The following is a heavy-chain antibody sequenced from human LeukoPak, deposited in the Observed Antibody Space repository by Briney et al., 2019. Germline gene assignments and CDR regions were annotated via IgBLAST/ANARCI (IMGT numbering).Heavy chain of an antibody. CDR1: GFTFGDYA. Sequence: GGSLRLSCAASGFTFGDYAMHWVRQPPGKGLEWVSLISGVGGSTRSATSVKGRFAISRDNSKNSLFLQMNTLRSEDTAFYYCARDESGSYTHWGRGTLVTVSS. CDR3: ARDESGSYTH. V-gene: IGHV3-43*02. CDR2: ISGVGGST. J-gene: IGHJ4*02. D-gene: IGHD1-26*01.